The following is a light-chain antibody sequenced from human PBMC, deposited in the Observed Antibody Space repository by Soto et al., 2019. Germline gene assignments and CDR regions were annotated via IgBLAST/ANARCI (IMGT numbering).Light chain of an antibody. CDR2: GAS. J-gene: IGKJ4*01. Sequence: EIVMTQSPATLSVSPGERATLSCRASQSVSSNLAWYQQKPGQAPRLLIYGASTRATGIPARFSGSGSGTDVTLTISSLQSEDFAVYYCQQCYDWPLTFGGGTKVEIK. CDR1: QSVSSN. CDR3: QQCYDWPLT. V-gene: IGKV3-15*01.